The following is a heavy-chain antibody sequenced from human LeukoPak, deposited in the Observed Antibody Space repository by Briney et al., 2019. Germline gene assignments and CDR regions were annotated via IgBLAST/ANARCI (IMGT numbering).Heavy chain of an antibody. V-gene: IGHV3-23*01. CDR1: GFTFSSYA. Sequence: GGSLRLSCAASGFTFSSYAMSWVRQAPGKGLEWVSAISGSGGSTYYADSVKGRFTISRDNSKNTLYLQMNSLRAEDTAVYYCAKGGDYDSYYYYYYMDVWGKGTTVTISS. D-gene: IGHD3-9*01. CDR3: AKGGDYDSYYYYYYMDV. CDR2: ISGSGGST. J-gene: IGHJ6*03.